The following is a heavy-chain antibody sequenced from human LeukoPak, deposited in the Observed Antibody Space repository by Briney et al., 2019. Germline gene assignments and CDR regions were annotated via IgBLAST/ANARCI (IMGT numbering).Heavy chain of an antibody. V-gene: IGHV4-4*07. D-gene: IGHD1-26*01. CDR2: IYTSGST. Sequence: SETLSLTCTVSGGSISSYYWRWIGQPAGKGLEWIGRIYTSGSTNYSASLKSRVSMSVDTSKNQFSLKLSSVTAADTAVFYCARENSGSYREFDYWGQGTLVTVSS. J-gene: IGHJ4*02. CDR1: GGSISSYY. CDR3: ARENSGSYREFDY.